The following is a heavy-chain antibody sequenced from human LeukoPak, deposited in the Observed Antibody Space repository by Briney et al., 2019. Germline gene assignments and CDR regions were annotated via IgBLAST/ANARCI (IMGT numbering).Heavy chain of an antibody. J-gene: IGHJ4*02. V-gene: IGHV3-74*01. D-gene: IGHD1-26*01. Sequence: GGSLRLSCAASGFTFSSYWMHWVRQAPGEGLVWVSRINSDGSSTSYADSVKGRFTISRDNAKNTLYLQMNSLRAEDTAVYYCASPPVGATGPKTDWGQGTLVTVSS. CDR2: INSDGSST. CDR1: GFTFSSYW. CDR3: ASPPVGATGPKTD.